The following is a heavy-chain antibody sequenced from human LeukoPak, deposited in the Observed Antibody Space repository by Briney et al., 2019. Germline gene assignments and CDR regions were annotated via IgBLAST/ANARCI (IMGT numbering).Heavy chain of an antibody. CDR2: IYYSGST. J-gene: IGHJ6*02. CDR1: GGSISSYY. CDR3: ARESNGMDV. Sequence: RSSETLSLTCTVSGGSISSYYWSWIRQPPGKGLEWIGYIYYSGSTNYNPSLKSRVTISVDTSKNQFSLKLSSVTAADTAVYYCARESNGMDVWGQGTTVTVSS. V-gene: IGHV4-59*01.